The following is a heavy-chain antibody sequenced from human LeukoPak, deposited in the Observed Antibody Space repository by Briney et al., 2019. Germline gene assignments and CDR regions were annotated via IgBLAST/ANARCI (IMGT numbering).Heavy chain of an antibody. J-gene: IGHJ4*02. V-gene: IGHV1-8*03. Sequence: ASVKVSCKASGYTFTSYDINWVRQATGQGLEWMGWMNPNSGNTGYAQKFQGRVTITRNTSISTAYMELSSLRSEDTAVYYCARGRVNHFWYACSGGSCYSGGNYFDYWGQGTLVTVSS. D-gene: IGHD2-15*01. CDR2: MNPNSGNT. CDR3: ARGRVNHFWYACSGGSCYSGGNYFDY. CDR1: GYTFTSYD.